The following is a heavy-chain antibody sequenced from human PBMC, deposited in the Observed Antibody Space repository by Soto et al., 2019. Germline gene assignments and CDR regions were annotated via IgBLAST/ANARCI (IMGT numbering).Heavy chain of an antibody. Sequence: ASVKVSCKASGYTFTSYDINWVRQATGQGLEWMGWMNPNSGNTGYAQKFQGRVTMTRNTSISTAYMELSSLRSEDTAVYYCARTELMVYAIYDYYYYMDVWGKGTTVTVSS. D-gene: IGHD2-8*01. J-gene: IGHJ6*03. CDR2: MNPNSGNT. CDR3: ARTELMVYAIYDYYYYMDV. CDR1: GYTFTSYD. V-gene: IGHV1-8*01.